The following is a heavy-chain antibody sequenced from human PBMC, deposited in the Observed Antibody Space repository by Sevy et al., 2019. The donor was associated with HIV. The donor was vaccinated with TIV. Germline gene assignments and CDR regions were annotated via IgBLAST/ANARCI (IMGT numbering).Heavy chain of an antibody. CDR1: GFTFSSYS. CDR3: ARTGPPGYYYDSSGSDY. J-gene: IGHJ4*02. V-gene: IGHV3-48*01. CDR2: ISSSSSTI. D-gene: IGHD3-22*01. Sequence: GGSLRLSCAASGFTFSSYSMNWVRQAPGKGLEWVSYISSSSSTIYYAASVKGRFTISRDNAKNSLYLQMNSLRAEDTAVYYCARTGPPGYYYDSSGSDYWGQGTLVTVSS.